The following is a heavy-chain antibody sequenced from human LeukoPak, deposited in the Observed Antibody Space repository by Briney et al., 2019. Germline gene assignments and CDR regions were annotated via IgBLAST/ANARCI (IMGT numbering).Heavy chain of an antibody. D-gene: IGHD3-3*01. Sequence: ASVKVSCKASGYTFTSYDINWVRQATGQGLEWMGWMNPNSGNTGYAQKFQGRVTMTRNTSISTAYMELSSLRSEDTAVYYCARRVSLRFLEWLFWGQGTLVTVSS. CDR1: GYTFTSYD. V-gene: IGHV1-8*01. CDR3: ARRVSLRFLEWLF. CDR2: MNPNSGNT. J-gene: IGHJ4*02.